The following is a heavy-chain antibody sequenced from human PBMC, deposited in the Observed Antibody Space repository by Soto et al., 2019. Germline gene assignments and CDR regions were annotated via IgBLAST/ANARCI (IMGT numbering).Heavy chain of an antibody. CDR1: GYTFTVYY. CDR2: INPNSGGT. Sequence: ASVKVSCKASGYTFTVYYMHCGRQSPVQWLEWMGWINPNSGGTNYAQKFQGRVTMTRDTSISTAYMELSRLRSDDTAVYYYARDPGDTAMVLLGAFDIWGQGTMVTVSS. CDR3: ARDPGDTAMVLLGAFDI. J-gene: IGHJ3*02. V-gene: IGHV1-2*02. D-gene: IGHD5-18*01.